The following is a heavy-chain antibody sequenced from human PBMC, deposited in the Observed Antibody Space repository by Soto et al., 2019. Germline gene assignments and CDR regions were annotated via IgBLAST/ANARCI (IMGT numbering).Heavy chain of an antibody. CDR3: ARDGSDYGDRYWYFDL. D-gene: IGHD4-17*01. CDR1: GFTFSDYY. CDR2: ITSSASSI. J-gene: IGHJ2*01. V-gene: IGHV3-11*01. Sequence: QVQLVESGGGLVKPGGSLRLSCAASGFTFSDYYMSWVRQAPGKGLEWVSYITSSASSIYYADSVKGRFTISRDNAKNSLYLHMNSLRADDTAVYYCARDGSDYGDRYWYFDLWGRGTLVTVSS.